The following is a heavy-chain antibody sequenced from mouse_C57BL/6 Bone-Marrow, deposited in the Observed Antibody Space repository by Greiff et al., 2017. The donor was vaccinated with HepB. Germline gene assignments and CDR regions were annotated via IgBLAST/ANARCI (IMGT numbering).Heavy chain of an antibody. Sequence: EVKLVESGGDLVKPGGSLKLSCAASGFTFSSYGMSWVRQTPDKRLEWVATISSGGSYTYYPDSVKGRFTISRDNAKNTLYLQMSSLKSEDTAMYYCARPTTVVSYWYFDVWGTGTTVTVSS. CDR2: ISSGGSYT. CDR1: GFTFSSYG. CDR3: ARPTTVVSYWYFDV. V-gene: IGHV5-6*01. J-gene: IGHJ1*03. D-gene: IGHD1-1*01.